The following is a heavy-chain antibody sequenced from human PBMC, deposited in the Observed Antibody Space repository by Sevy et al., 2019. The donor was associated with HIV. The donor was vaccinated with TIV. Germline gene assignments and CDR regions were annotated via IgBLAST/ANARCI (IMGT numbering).Heavy chain of an antibody. Sequence: GGSLRLSCAASGFTFSSYFMNWVRQAPGKGLEWVSGISGGGGTTYYADSVKGRFTISRENSKNTLYLQMNSLRVEDTAIYYCAKGDSSSWYNAYMDVWGKGTTVTVSS. CDR2: ISGGGGTT. V-gene: IGHV3-23*01. CDR1: GFTFSSYF. D-gene: IGHD6-13*01. CDR3: AKGDSSSWYNAYMDV. J-gene: IGHJ6*03.